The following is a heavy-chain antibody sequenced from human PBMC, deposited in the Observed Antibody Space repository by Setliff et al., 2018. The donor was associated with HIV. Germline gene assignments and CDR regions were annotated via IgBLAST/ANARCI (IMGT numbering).Heavy chain of an antibody. Sequence: PGGSLRLSCAGSGLNFNNYWMHWVRQAPGKGLEWVSTIYSDGSTYHRDSVKGRFTLSRDNSKNTVYLQVGSLRPDDTAMYYCARSRPYNSALDYWGQGTLVTVSS. J-gene: IGHJ4*02. D-gene: IGHD6-25*01. CDR2: IYSDGST. CDR3: ARSRPYNSALDY. V-gene: IGHV3-66*02. CDR1: GLNFNNYW.